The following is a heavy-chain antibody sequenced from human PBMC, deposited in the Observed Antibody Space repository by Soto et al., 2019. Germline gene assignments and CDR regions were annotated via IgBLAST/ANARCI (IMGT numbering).Heavy chain of an antibody. J-gene: IGHJ6*02. D-gene: IGHD1-26*01. CDR2: ITPFVDTS. V-gene: IGHV1-69*06. CDR1: GGTFSKYS. Sequence: QVRLVQSGAEVKKPGSSVKVSCKVSGGTFSKYSLSWVRQTPGQGLEWMGGITPFVDTSNYAQRFLGRVTITADKSTNTASWKVEGLRPEATALYFCASTSFFNGSSSYSRHYYGMDVWGQGTTVTVSS. CDR3: ASTSFFNGSSSYSRHYYGMDV.